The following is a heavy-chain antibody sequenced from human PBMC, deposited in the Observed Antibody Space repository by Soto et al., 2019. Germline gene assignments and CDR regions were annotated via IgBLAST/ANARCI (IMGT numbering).Heavy chain of an antibody. CDR2: ISSSSSYI. J-gene: IGHJ6*02. Sequence: SGGSLRLPCAASGFTFSSYSMNWVRQAPGKGLEWVSSISSSSSYIYYADSVKGRFTISRDNAKNSLYLQMNSLRAEDTAVYYCARDKAARPLSYYYYGMDVWGQGTTVTVSS. CDR3: ARDKAARPLSYYYYGMDV. CDR1: GFTFSSYS. V-gene: IGHV3-21*01. D-gene: IGHD6-6*01.